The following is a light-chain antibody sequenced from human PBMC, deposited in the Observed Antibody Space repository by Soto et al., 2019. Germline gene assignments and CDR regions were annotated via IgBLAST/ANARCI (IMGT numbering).Light chain of an antibody. J-gene: IGKJ1*01. V-gene: IGKV1-5*03. Sequence: DIHMTQSPSTLSASVGDRVTITCRASQSISIWLAWYQQKPGKAPNLLIYKTSSLETGVPSRSSGSGPGTEFTRTISSLQPDDFATYYCQHWNDYSWTFGQGTKVEVK. CDR2: KTS. CDR3: QHWNDYSWT. CDR1: QSISIW.